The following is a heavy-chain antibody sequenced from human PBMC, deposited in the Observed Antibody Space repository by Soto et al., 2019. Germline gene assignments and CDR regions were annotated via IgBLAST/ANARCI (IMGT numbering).Heavy chain of an antibody. J-gene: IGHJ6*02. V-gene: IGHV4-34*01. D-gene: IGHD3-10*01. CDR2: INHSGST. CDR3: ARADYGSGSYPTLSCYYYGMDV. Sequence: SETLSLTCAVYGGSFSGYYWSWIRQPPGKGLEWIGEINHSGSTNYNPSLKSRVTISVDTSKNQFSLKLSSVTAADTAVYYCARADYGSGSYPTLSCYYYGMDVWGQGTTVTVSS. CDR1: GGSFSGYY.